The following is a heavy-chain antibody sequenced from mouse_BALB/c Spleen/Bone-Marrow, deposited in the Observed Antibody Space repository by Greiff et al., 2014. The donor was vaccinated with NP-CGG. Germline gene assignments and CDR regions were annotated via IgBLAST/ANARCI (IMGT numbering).Heavy chain of an antibody. V-gene: IGHV1-14*01. CDR1: GYKFTSSV. CDR2: FNPYNDGS. D-gene: IGHD2-12*01. J-gene: IGHJ2*01. Sequence: VQLQQSGPELVKPGASVKMSCKASGYKFTSSVMHWVKQKPGQGLEWIGYFNPYNDGSKYNEKFKGKATLTSDKSSSTAYMELSSLSADDSADYCSAKGDNYSYDFDYWGQGTTLTVSS. CDR3: AKGDNYSYDFDY.